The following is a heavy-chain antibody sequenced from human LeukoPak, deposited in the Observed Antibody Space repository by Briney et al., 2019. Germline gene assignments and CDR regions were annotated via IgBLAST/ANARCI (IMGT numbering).Heavy chain of an antibody. CDR2: ISHSGST. Sequence: SETLSLTCAVYGGSFSGYYWSWIRQPPGKGLEWIGEISHSGSTNYTPSLKSRLTISVDTSKNQFSLKLSSVTAADTAVYYCARSIAVFVYFFDYWGQETLVTVSS. V-gene: IGHV4-34*01. D-gene: IGHD1-14*01. CDR1: GGSFSGYY. J-gene: IGHJ4*02. CDR3: ARSIAVFVYFFDY.